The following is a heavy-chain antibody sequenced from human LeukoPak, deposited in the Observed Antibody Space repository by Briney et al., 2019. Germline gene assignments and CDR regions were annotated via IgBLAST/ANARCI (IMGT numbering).Heavy chain of an antibody. D-gene: IGHD2-15*01. J-gene: IGHJ4*02. CDR3: ATGNSLGYCKGGRCFNY. V-gene: IGHV1-24*01. CDR1: GDTLSELP. CDR2: FDPEKSER. Sequence: ASVTVSCTVSGDTLSELPMHWVRQAPGKGLEWMGGFDPEKSERIYAQNLRGRVTMTEETSTDTAFLELSSLTSEDTAVYYCATGNSLGYCKGGRCFNYWGQGTQVIVSS.